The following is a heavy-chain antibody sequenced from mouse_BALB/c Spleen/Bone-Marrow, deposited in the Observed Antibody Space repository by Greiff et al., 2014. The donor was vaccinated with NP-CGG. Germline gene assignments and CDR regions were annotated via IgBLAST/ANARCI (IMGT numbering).Heavy chain of an antibody. D-gene: IGHD4-1*01. J-gene: IGHJ1*01. CDR3: AKRGGLGPYWYFDV. Sequence: VQLQESGPGLVAPSQSLSITCTVSGFSLTDYGVSWIRQPPGKGLEWLGVIWGGGSTYYNSALKSRLSISKDNSKSQVFLKMNSLQTDDTAIYYCAKRGGLGPYWYFDVWGAGTTVTASS. V-gene: IGHV2-6-5*01. CDR2: IWGGGST. CDR1: GFSLTDYG.